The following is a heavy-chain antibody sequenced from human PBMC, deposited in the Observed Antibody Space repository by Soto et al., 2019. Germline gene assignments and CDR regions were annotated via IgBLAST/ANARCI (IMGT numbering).Heavy chain of an antibody. Sequence: SETLSLTCTVSGGSISRGDYYWSWLRQLPGKGLGWIGYIYFNGNTYYNPSLKSRVTISVDTSKNQFSLRLSSVTAADTAVYYCARVRVDYSSHFDYWGQGALVTVSS. CDR1: GGSISRGDYY. CDR2: IYFNGNT. CDR3: ARVRVDYSSHFDY. J-gene: IGHJ4*02. V-gene: IGHV4-30-4*01. D-gene: IGHD4-4*01.